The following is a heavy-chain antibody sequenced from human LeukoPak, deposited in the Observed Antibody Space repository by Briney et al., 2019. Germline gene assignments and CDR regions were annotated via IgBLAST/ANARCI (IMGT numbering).Heavy chain of an antibody. D-gene: IGHD5-18*01. CDR3: ARGQKYRNGYTVTELGSGYFDY. Sequence: KSAETLSLTCAVYGVSFSSYYWSWIRQPPGKGLEWVGYIYYSGRTNYNPSLKSRVTISVDKSKNQFSLTLSSVTAADTAVYYCARGQKYRNGYTVTELGSGYFDYWGQGTLVTVSS. J-gene: IGHJ4*02. CDR1: GVSFSSYY. CDR2: IYYSGRT. V-gene: IGHV4-59*01.